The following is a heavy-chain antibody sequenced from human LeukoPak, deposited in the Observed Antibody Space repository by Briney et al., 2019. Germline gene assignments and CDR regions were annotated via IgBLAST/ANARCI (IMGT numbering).Heavy chain of an antibody. CDR3: ARDFMYNVNCAGC. D-gene: IGHD1-14*01. CDR2: ISSSGDDI. Sequence: GGSLRLSCAASGFSLSDYYISWIRQAPGKGLQWISYISSSGDDIHYADSVEGRFTISRDNAKNTLYLQMNSLRAEDTAVYYCARDFMYNVNCAGCWGQGTLVTVSS. CDR1: GFSLSDYY. J-gene: IGHJ4*02. V-gene: IGHV3-11*04.